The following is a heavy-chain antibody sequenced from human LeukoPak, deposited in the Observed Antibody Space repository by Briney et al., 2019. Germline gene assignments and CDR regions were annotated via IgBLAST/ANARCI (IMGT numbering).Heavy chain of an antibody. CDR3: ARENSGSYREFDY. V-gene: IGHV4-4*07. Sequence: SETLSLTCTVSGGSISSYYWSWIRQPAGKGLEWIGRIYTSGSTNYDASLKSRVSMSVDTSKNQFSLKLSSVTAADTAVFYCARENSGSYREFDYWGQGTLVTVSS. CDR1: GGSISSYY. CDR2: IYTSGST. D-gene: IGHD1-26*01. J-gene: IGHJ4*02.